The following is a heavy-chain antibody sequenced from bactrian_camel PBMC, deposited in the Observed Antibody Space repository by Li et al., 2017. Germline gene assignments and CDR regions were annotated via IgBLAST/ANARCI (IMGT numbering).Heavy chain of an antibody. CDR3: VRDLSGTWSNTLGY. Sequence: VQLVESGGGLVQPGGSLTLSCTAPGFASDRCGLGWYRQAAGRAREWVSSISADGTTTYAQSLKGRFAISEDKDSDTVFLHMSRLKPEDTAVYYCVRDLSGTWSNTLGYWGQGTQVTVS. J-gene: IGHJ4*01. CDR1: GFASDRCG. D-gene: IGHD2*01. CDR2: ISADGTT. V-gene: IGHV3S9*01.